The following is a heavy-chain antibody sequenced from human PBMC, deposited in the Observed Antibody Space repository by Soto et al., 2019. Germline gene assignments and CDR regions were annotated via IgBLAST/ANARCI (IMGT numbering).Heavy chain of an antibody. D-gene: IGHD4-17*01. CDR1: GFTFSDYA. Sequence: PGGSLRLSCAASGFTFSDYAMTWVRQAPGKGLEWVSVISSSSGTTYYADSVKGRFTISRDNSKNTMYLQMNSLRAEDTAVYYCAKDVKTTVARAYDYWGQGTRVTVSS. CDR2: ISSSSGTT. J-gene: IGHJ4*02. V-gene: IGHV3-23*01. CDR3: AKDVKTTVARAYDY.